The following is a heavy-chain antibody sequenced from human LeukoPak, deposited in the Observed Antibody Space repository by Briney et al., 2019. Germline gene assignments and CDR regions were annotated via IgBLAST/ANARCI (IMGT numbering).Heavy chain of an antibody. D-gene: IGHD3-22*01. Sequence: PGGSLRLSCAASGFTFDAYAMHWVRQAPGKCLEWVSSISGDGGSTYYADSVKGRFTISRDNSKNSLYLQMNSLRTEDTALYYCANDWDSSGFDYWGQGTLVTVSS. CDR3: ANDWDSSGFDY. CDR2: ISGDGGST. J-gene: IGHJ4*02. CDR1: GFTFDAYA. V-gene: IGHV3-43*02.